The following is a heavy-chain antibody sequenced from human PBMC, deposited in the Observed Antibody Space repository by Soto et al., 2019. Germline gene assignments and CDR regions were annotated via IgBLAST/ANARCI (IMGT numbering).Heavy chain of an antibody. D-gene: IGHD6-13*01. CDR2: VKEDGRQQ. J-gene: IGHJ3*02. CDR1: RFSLSTSW. Sequence: EEELVESGGGLVQPGGSLRLSCVGSRFSLSTSWMTWVRQAPGKGLEWVANVKEDGRQQYYVDSVKGRFFVSRDNAKNVVYLEMNRLRVEDTALYYCARDANFAYGLTWYEALDMWGQGTTVIVSS. V-gene: IGHV3-7*03. CDR3: ARDANFAYGLTWYEALDM.